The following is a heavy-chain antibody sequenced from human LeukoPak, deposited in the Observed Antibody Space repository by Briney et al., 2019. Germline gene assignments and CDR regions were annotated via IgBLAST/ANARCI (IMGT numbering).Heavy chain of an antibody. CDR3: ARDIVVVPAARSYAFDI. CDR1: GGSISSSSYY. D-gene: IGHD2-2*01. V-gene: IGHV4-39*07. J-gene: IGHJ3*02. CDR2: IYYSGST. Sequence: SETLSLTCTVSGGSISSSSYYWGWIRQPPGKGLEWIGSIYYSGSTYYNPSLKSRVTISVDTSKNQFSLKLSSVTAADTAVYYCARDIVVVPAARSYAFDIWGQGTVVTVSS.